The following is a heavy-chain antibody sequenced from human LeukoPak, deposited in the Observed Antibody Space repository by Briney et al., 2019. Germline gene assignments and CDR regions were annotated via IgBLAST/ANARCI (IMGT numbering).Heavy chain of an antibody. CDR3: ARDRYSGYDFHY. CDR2: IYNSGST. CDR1: GGSISSYY. D-gene: IGHD5-12*01. V-gene: IGHV4-59*01. J-gene: IGHJ4*02. Sequence: KPSETLSLTCTVSGGSISSYYWSWIRQPPGKGLDWIGYIYNSGSTNYKPSLKSRVTISVDTSKNKISLKLSSVTAADTAVYYCARDRYSGYDFHYWGQGTLVTVSS.